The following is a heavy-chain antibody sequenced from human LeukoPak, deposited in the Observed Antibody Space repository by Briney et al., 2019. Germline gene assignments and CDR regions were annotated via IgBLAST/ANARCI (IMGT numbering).Heavy chain of an antibody. CDR1: GXRFNAYC. D-gene: IGHD3-22*01. V-gene: IGHV5-51*01. Sequence: GESLKISFKGSGXRFNAYCIAWVRQMPGKGLEWMGIIYPDDSDTRYSPSFQGRVTISADKSVRTAYLQWSSLKASDTAMYYCARPNITSYYDSRGYDAFDVWGQGTMVTVSS. J-gene: IGHJ3*01. CDR3: ARPNITSYYDSRGYDAFDV. CDR2: IYPDDSDT.